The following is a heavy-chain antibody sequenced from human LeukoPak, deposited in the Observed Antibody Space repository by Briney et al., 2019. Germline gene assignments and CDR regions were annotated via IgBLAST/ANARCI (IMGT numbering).Heavy chain of an antibody. V-gene: IGHV1-18*01. CDR3: AREEPVGGNHGELDY. D-gene: IGHD1-26*01. Sequence: ASVKVSCNSAGYTFTSCSISWVRQAPGQGLEWMGWISAYNGDTDYAQKLQGRVSMTTDTSTSTAYMELRSLRSDDTAVYYCAREEPVGGNHGELDYGGQGTLVTVSS. J-gene: IGHJ4*02. CDR2: ISAYNGDT. CDR1: GYTFTSCS.